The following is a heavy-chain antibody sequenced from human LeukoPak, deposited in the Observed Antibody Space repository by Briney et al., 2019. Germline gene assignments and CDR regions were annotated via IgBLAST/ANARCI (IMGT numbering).Heavy chain of an antibody. V-gene: IGHV3-30*02. D-gene: IGHD3-9*01. CDR1: GFTFSSYG. CDR2: IWSDGNNK. J-gene: IGHJ5*02. Sequence: GGSLRLSCAASGFTFSSYGMHWVRQAPGKGLEWVAIIWSDGNNKYYADSVKGRFTISRDNSKNTLYLQMNSLRAEDTAVYYCAREVYDILTLDPWGQGTLVTVSS. CDR3: AREVYDILTLDP.